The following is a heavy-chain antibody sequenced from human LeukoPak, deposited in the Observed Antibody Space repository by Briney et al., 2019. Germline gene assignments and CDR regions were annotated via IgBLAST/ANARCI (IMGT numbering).Heavy chain of an antibody. D-gene: IGHD3-22*01. J-gene: IGHJ4*02. CDR2: ITSSSSYI. Sequence: GGSLRLSCAASGFSFSSYSMNWVRQAPGKGLEWVSSITSSSSYIYYGDSVKGRFTISRDNAKNSLYLQMNSLRAEDTAVYYCARTRETYYYDSSGYYYEDYFDYWGQGTLVTVSS. CDR3: ARTRETYYYDSSGYYYEDYFDY. V-gene: IGHV3-21*01. CDR1: GFSFSSYS.